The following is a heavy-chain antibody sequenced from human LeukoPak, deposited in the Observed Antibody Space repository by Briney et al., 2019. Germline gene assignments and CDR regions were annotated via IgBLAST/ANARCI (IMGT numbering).Heavy chain of an antibody. CDR1: GFTFSSYA. V-gene: IGHV3-23*01. Sequence: GGSLRLSCAASGFTFSSYAMSWVRQAPGKGLEWVSVISSSGGSTYYADSVKGRFTISRDNSKNTLYLQMNGLRAEDTAVYYCAKEGTEAGTPNYGMDVWGQGTTVTVSS. CDR2: ISSSGGST. J-gene: IGHJ6*02. D-gene: IGHD6-13*01. CDR3: AKEGTEAGTPNYGMDV.